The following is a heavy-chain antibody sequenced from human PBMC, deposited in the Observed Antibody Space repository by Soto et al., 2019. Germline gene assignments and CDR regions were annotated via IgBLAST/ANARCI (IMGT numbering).Heavy chain of an antibody. CDR2: IKSKTDGGTT. Sequence: GGSLRLSCAASGFTFSNAWMNWVRQAPGKGLEWVGRIKSKTDGGTTDYAAPVKGRFTISRDDSKNTLYLQMNSLKTEDTAVYYCTTDRYYYDSSGYYYVGSFDYWGQGTLVTVSS. CDR3: TTDRYYYDSSGYYYVGSFDY. D-gene: IGHD3-22*01. CDR1: GFTFSNAW. V-gene: IGHV3-15*07. J-gene: IGHJ4*02.